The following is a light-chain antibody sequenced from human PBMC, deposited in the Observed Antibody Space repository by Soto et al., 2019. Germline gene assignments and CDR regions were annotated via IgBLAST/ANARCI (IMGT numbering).Light chain of an antibody. Sequence: QSALTQPPSASGTPGQRVTISCSGGSSNIGSNTVSWYLQLPGTAPKLLIYSSNQRPSGVPDRFSGSKSDTSASLAISGLQSEDEADYYCAAWDDSLNALVFGTGTKVTVL. CDR1: SSNIGSNT. V-gene: IGLV1-44*01. CDR2: SSN. CDR3: AAWDDSLNALV. J-gene: IGLJ1*01.